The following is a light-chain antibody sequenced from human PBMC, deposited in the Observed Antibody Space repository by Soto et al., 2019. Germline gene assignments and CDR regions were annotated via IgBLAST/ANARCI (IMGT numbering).Light chain of an antibody. J-gene: IGKJ1*01. CDR2: GAS. CDR1: QSVSSSF. CDR3: QQYDSSPWT. V-gene: IGKV3-20*01. Sequence: EIVLTQSPGTLSLSPGERATLSCRASQSVSSSFLAWYQHKPGQAPRLLIYGASYRATGIPDRFSGGGSGTDFTLTISRLEPEDFAVYSSQQYDSSPWTFGQGTKMDIK.